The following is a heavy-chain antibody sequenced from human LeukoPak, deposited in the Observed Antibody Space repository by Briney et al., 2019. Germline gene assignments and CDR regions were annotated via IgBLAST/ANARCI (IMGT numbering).Heavy chain of an antibody. V-gene: IGHV4-39*07. D-gene: IGHD3-22*01. Sequence: SETLSLTCTVSGGSISSSSYYWGWIRQPPGKGLEWIGSIHYSGSTNYNPSLKSRVTISVDTSKNQFSLKLSSVTAADTAVYYCARVDYYDSSGYYVRYFDYWGQGTLVTVSS. CDR2: IHYSGST. CDR1: GGSISSSSYY. CDR3: ARVDYYDSSGYYVRYFDY. J-gene: IGHJ4*02.